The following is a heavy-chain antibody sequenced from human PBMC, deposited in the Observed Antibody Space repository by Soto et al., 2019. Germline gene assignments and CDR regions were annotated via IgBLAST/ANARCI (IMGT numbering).Heavy chain of an antibody. J-gene: IGHJ5*02. CDR1: GGSISSYY. D-gene: IGHD6-13*01. V-gene: IGHV4-59*01. Sequence: PSETLSLTCTVSGGSISSYYWSWIRQPPGKGLEWIGYIYYSGSTNYNPSLKSRVTISVDTSKNQFSLKLSSVTAADTAVYYCARAEYSSSWPNWFDPWGQGTLVTLSS. CDR3: ARAEYSSSWPNWFDP. CDR2: IYYSGST.